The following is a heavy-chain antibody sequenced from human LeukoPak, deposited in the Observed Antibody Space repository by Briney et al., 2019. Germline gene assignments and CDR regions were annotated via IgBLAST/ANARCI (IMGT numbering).Heavy chain of an antibody. CDR1: GFTFSSYT. J-gene: IGHJ4*02. CDR2: ISYDGSNK. V-gene: IGHV3-30*18. CDR3: AKMFWTYYYDSTTTRRSPNHFGFDY. D-gene: IGHD3-22*01. Sequence: GGSLRLSCAASGFTFSSYTMSWVRQAPGKGLEWVAVISYDGSNKYYADSVKGRFTISRDNSKNTLYLQMNSLRAEDTAVYYCAKMFWTYYYDSTTTRRSPNHFGFDYWGQGTLVTVSS.